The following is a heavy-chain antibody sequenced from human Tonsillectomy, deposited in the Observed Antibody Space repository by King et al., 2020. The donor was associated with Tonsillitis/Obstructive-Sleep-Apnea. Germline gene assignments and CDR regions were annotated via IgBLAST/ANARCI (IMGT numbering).Heavy chain of an antibody. Sequence: ITLKESGPTLVKPTQTLTLTCTFSGFSLSISGVGVGWIRQPPEQALEWLALIYWDDDKRYSPSLKSRLTINKDTSQNQVVLTVTNMDPVDTATYYCAHRGPLAEFDYWGQGTLVTVSS. CDR3: AHRGPLAEFDY. D-gene: IGHD1-1*01. CDR2: IYWDDDK. J-gene: IGHJ4*02. V-gene: IGHV2-5*02. CDR1: GFSLSISGVG.